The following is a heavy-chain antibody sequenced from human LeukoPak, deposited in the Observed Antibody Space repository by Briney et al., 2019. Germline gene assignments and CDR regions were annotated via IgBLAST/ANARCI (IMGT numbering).Heavy chain of an antibody. CDR2: INPNTGDT. CDR1: GYSFIGYY. CDR3: ARGKRNSGYDAGDY. Sequence: ASLKVSCKASGYSFIGYYMYWVRQAPGQGLEWMGWINPNTGDTTYAQKFQGWVTMTRDTSISTVYMELSRLTSDDTAVYYCARGKRNSGYDAGDYWGQGTLVTVSS. V-gene: IGHV1-2*04. D-gene: IGHD5-12*01. J-gene: IGHJ4*02.